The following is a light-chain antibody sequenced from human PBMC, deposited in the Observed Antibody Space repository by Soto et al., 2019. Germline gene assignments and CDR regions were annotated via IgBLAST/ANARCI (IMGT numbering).Light chain of an antibody. CDR2: DAS. CDR3: QQRSNWPRT. J-gene: IGKJ1*01. Sequence: EIVLTQSPATLSLSPGERATLSCRASQSVSSYLAWYQQKPGQAPRLLIYDASNRATGIPVRFSGSGSGTDFTLTISXXEPEDFAVYYCQQRSNWPRTFGQGTKVEIK. V-gene: IGKV3-11*01. CDR1: QSVSSY.